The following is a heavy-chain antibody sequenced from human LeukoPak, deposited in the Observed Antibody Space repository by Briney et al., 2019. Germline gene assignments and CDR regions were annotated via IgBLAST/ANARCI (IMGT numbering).Heavy chain of an antibody. CDR3: ARQYSSSSGSTWYFDL. V-gene: IGHV1-8*03. CDR2: VNPNSGNT. J-gene: IGHJ2*01. Sequence: ASVKVSCKASGYTFTSYDINWVRQATGQGLEWMGWVNPNSGNTGYAQKFQGRVTITRNTTISTAYMELSSLRSEDTAVYYCARQYSSSSGSTWYFDLWGRGTLVTVSS. D-gene: IGHD6-6*01. CDR1: GYTFTSYD.